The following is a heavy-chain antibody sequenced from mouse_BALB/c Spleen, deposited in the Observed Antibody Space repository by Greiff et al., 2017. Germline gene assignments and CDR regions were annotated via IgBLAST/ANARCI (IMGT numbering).Heavy chain of an antibody. CDR1: GYTFTSYT. Sequence: QVQLQQSAAELARPGASVKMSCKASGYTFTSYTMHWVKQRPGQGLEWIGYINPSSGYTEYNQKFKDKTTLTADKSSSTAYMQLSSLTSEDSAVYYCARDPLRGFAYWGQGTLVTVSA. CDR2: INPSSGYT. J-gene: IGHJ3*01. V-gene: IGHV1-4*02. CDR3: ARDPLRGFAY. D-gene: IGHD1-1*01.